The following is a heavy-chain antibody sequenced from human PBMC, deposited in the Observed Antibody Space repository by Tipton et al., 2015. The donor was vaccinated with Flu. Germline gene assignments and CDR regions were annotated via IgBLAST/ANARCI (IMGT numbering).Heavy chain of an antibody. J-gene: IGHJ4*02. D-gene: IGHD1-14*01. CDR2: IKQDGTET. CDR1: GFTFSHYW. CDR3: VRAIYNSDNY. V-gene: IGHV3-7*01. Sequence: SLRLSCAASGFTFSHYWMTWVRQAPGRGLEWVANIKQDGTETYYVDSVKGRFSISRDNAKNSLYLQMNSLRAEDTALYYCVRAIYNSDNYSGQGTLVTVSS.